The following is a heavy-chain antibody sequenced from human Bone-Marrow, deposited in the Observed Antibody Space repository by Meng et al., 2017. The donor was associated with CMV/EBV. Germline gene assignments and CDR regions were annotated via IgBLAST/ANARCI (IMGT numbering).Heavy chain of an antibody. J-gene: IGHJ6*01. CDR2: IRYDGSNK. Sequence: GGSLRLSCAASGFTFSSYGMHWVRQAPGKGLEWVAFIRYDGSNKYYADSVKGRFTISRDNSKNTLYLQMNSLRAEDTAVYYCATPYRVHYDFWSGFSGMDVWGQGPTVTCSS. V-gene: IGHV3-30*02. CDR3: ATPYRVHYDFWSGFSGMDV. D-gene: IGHD3-3*01. CDR1: GFTFSSYG.